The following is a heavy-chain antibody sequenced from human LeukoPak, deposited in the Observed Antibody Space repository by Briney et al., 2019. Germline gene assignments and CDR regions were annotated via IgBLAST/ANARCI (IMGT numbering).Heavy chain of an antibody. V-gene: IGHV3-23*01. CDR2: LNGGGGGA. CDR1: GFTFASCA. Sequence: PGGSLRLSCSASGFTFASCAMSWVRQAPGKGLEWVSGLNGGGGGASYADSVKGRFTISRDNSKNTLYLQMNSLRAEDTAVYYCAKDYSSAYWGQGTLVTVSS. D-gene: IGHD6-19*01. J-gene: IGHJ4*02. CDR3: AKDYSSAY.